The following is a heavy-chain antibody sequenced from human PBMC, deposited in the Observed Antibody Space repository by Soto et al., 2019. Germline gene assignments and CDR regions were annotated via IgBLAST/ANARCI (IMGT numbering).Heavy chain of an antibody. CDR2: LWNDGITK. CDR3: ARVLRSFDWDDAFDV. V-gene: IGHV3-33*01. CDR1: GFSLSTYG. D-gene: IGHD3-9*01. J-gene: IGHJ3*01. Sequence: QVQLVESGGDVVQPGRSLRLSCAASGFSLSTYGMHWVRQAPGKGLEWMAVLWNDGITKYYADSVKGRFTISRDNSKNTLYLQMNSLRAEDTALYYCARVLRSFDWDDAFDVWGQGAMVTVSS.